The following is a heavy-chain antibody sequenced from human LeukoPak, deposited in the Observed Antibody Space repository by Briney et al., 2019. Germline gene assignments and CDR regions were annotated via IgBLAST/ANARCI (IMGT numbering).Heavy chain of an antibody. CDR1: GFTFDDYA. V-gene: IGHV3-9*01. CDR2: ISWNSGST. D-gene: IGHD4-17*01. J-gene: IGHJ4*02. CDR3: VKDIAPRPLRGLDC. Sequence: PGGSLRLSCAASGFTFDDYAMQWVRQAPGKGLEWVSGISWNSGSTGYADSVKGRFTISRDNAKNSLYLQMNSLRAEDTALYYCVKDIAPRPLRGLDCWGQGTLVTVSS.